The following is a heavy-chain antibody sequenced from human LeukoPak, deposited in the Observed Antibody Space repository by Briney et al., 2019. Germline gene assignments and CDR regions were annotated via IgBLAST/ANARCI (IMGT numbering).Heavy chain of an antibody. CDR3: AKASAMIVVVSKHFDY. CDR1: GFTFDDYG. CDR2: IRYDGSNK. V-gene: IGHV3-30*02. J-gene: IGHJ4*02. D-gene: IGHD3-22*01. Sequence: PGGSLRLSCAASGFTFDDYGMHWVRQAPGKGLEWVAFIRYDGSNKYYADSVKGRFTISRDNSKNTLYLQMNSLRAEDTAVYYCAKASAMIVVVSKHFDYWGQGTLVTVSS.